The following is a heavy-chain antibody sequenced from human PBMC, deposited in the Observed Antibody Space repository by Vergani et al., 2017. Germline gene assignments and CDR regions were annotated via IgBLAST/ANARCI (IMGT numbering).Heavy chain of an antibody. CDR2: IIPIFGTA. Sequence: QVQLVQSGAEVKKPGASVKVSCEGSGYTFRNYGISWVRQAPGQGLEWMGRIIPIFGTANYAQKFQCRVTITADESTSTAYMELSSLRSEDTAVYYCARGTSVRSGSYYLQADTSYYSYGMDVWGQGTTVTVSS. J-gene: IGHJ6*02. CDR3: ARGTSVRSGSYYLQADTSYYSYGMDV. D-gene: IGHD3-10*01. V-gene: IGHV1-69*13. CDR1: GYTFRNYG.